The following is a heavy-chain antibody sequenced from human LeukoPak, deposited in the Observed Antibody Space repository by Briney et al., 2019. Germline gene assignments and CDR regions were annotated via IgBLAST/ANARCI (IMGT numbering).Heavy chain of an antibody. CDR3: ARVTMVRGNVDWFDP. J-gene: IGHJ5*02. CDR2: IIPIFGTA. D-gene: IGHD3-10*01. V-gene: IGHV1-69*06. Sequence: SVKVSCKASGGTFSSYAISWVRQAPGQGLEWMGGIIPIFGTANYAQKFQGRVTITADKSTSTAYMELSSLRSEDTAVYYCARVTMVRGNVDWFDPWGQGTLVTVSS. CDR1: GGTFSSYA.